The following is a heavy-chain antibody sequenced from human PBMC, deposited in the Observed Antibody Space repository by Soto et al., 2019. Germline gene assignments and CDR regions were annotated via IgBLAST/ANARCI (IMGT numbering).Heavy chain of an antibody. Sequence: GSLRLSCAASGLTFSSFAMNWDRQAPGKGLEWVSAISGSGDSTYYADSVKGRFTISRDNSKNTLYLQMNSLRAEDTAGYYCAKGTGPSASGRHWGQGTLVTVSS. D-gene: IGHD6-19*01. CDR3: AKGTGPSASGRH. J-gene: IGHJ1*01. CDR1: GLTFSSFA. V-gene: IGHV3-23*01. CDR2: ISGSGDST.